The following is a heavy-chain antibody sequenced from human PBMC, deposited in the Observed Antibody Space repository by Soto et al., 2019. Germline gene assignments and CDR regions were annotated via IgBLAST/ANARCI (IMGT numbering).Heavy chain of an antibody. V-gene: IGHV1-69*12. CDR3: ARGNHRWLQLGYFDL. J-gene: IGHJ2*01. D-gene: IGHD5-12*01. Sequence: QVQLVQSGAEVKKPGSSVTVSCKASGGTFSSYTISWVRQAPGQGLEWMGGIIPIFGTANYAQKFQGRVTITADESTSTAYMELRSLRSEDTGVYYCARGNHRWLQLGYFDLWGRGTLVTVSS. CDR2: IIPIFGTA. CDR1: GGTFSSYT.